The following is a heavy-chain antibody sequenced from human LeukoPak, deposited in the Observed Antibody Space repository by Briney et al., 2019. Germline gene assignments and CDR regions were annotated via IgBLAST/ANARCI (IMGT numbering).Heavy chain of an antibody. D-gene: IGHD6-13*01. CDR2: INPNSGGT. CDR1: GYTFTSYG. CDR3: ARVGRGFRSSWYENYMDV. J-gene: IGHJ6*03. Sequence: GASVKVSCKASGYTFTSYGISWVRQAPGQGLEWMGWINPNSGGTNYAQKFQGRVTMTRDTSISTAYMELSRLRSDDTAVYYCARVGRGFRSSWYENYMDVWGKGTTVTVSS. V-gene: IGHV1-2*02.